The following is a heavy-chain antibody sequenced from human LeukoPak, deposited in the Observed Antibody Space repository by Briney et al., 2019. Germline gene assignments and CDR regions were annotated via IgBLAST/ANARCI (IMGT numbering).Heavy chain of an antibody. J-gene: IGHJ4*02. V-gene: IGHV3-74*03. Sequence: PVGSLRLSCEPSGFPFSSYWMLWVRQAPGKGLVWVSRISSDGAIKTYADFVRGRFTISRDNTKNILYLQINSLKVEDTAIYFCSRSQFDYWGQGVLVTVST. CDR2: ISSDGAIK. CDR3: SRSQFDY. CDR1: GFPFSSYW.